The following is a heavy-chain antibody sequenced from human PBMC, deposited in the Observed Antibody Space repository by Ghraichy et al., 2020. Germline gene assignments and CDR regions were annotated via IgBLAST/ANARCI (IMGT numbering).Heavy chain of an antibody. CDR2: IKQDGSEK. J-gene: IGHJ4*02. D-gene: IGHD3-22*01. CDR3: ARDRPTYYYDSGVDY. Sequence: GGSLRLSCAASGFTFSSYWMSWVRQAPGKGLEWVANIKQDGSEKYYVDSVKGRFTISRDNAKNSLYLQMNSLRAEDTAVYYCARDRPTYYYDSGVDYWGQGTLVTVSS. CDR1: GFTFSSYW. V-gene: IGHV3-7*03.